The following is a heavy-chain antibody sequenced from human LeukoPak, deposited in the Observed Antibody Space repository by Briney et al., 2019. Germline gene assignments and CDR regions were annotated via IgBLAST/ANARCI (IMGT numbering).Heavy chain of an antibody. CDR2: VSYSGNT. Sequence: SETLSLTCTVSGGSIGTSYWSWIRQSPGKGLEGIGYVSYSGNTNYNPSLKSRVTISVDPSKNQFSLTLSSVTAADTAVYYCARLGGGSYYRHFDYWGQGILVTVSS. J-gene: IGHJ4*02. D-gene: IGHD1-26*01. V-gene: IGHV4-59*01. CDR1: GGSIGTSY. CDR3: ARLGGGSYYRHFDY.